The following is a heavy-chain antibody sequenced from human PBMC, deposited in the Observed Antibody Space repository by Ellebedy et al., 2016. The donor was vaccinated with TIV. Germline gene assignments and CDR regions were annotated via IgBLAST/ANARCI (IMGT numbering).Heavy chain of an antibody. CDR2: IYPGDSDT. J-gene: IGHJ4*02. CDR3: ARLRGTPWELLNYFDY. Sequence: GESLKISCKGSGYSFTSYWIGWVRQMPGKGLEWMGIIYPGDSDTRYSPSFQGQVTISADKSISTAYLQWSSLKASDTAMYYCARLRGTPWELLNYFDYWGQGTLVTVSS. CDR1: GYSFTSYW. D-gene: IGHD1-26*01. V-gene: IGHV5-51*01.